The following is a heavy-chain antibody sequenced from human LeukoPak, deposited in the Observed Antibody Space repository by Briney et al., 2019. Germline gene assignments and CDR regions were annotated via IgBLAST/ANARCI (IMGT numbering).Heavy chain of an antibody. V-gene: IGHV3-30*02. CDR3: ARDPGYGDYAFDY. CDR1: GFIFSNYG. J-gene: IGHJ4*02. CDR2: IRYDGSNK. Sequence: AGGSLRLSCAASGFIFSNYGMHWVRQAPGKGLEWVALIRYDGSNKYYADSVKGRFTISRDNSKNTLYLQMNSLRADDTAVYYCARDPGYGDYAFDYWGQGTLVTVSS. D-gene: IGHD4-17*01.